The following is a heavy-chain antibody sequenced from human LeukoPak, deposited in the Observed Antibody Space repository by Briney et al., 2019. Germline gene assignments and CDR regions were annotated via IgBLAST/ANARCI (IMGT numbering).Heavy chain of an antibody. D-gene: IGHD3-3*01. CDR2: INHSGST. CDR3: ARVNDFWSGYASKEFDY. J-gene: IGHJ4*02. Sequence: SETLSLTCAVYGGSFSGYYWSWIRQPPGKGLEWIGEINHSGSTNYNPSLKSRVTISVDTSKNQFSLKLSSVTAADTAVYYCARVNDFWSGYASKEFDYWGQGTLVTVSS. V-gene: IGHV4-34*01. CDR1: GGSFSGYY.